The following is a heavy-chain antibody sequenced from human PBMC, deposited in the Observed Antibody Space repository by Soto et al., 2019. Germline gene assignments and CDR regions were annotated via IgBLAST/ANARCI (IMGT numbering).Heavy chain of an antibody. CDR1: GGSISSNS. CDR2: IDYSGYT. Sequence: SETLSLTCTVSGGSISSNSWSWIRQPPGKGLEWIGFIDYSGYTNYNPFLKSRVTISIDRPNNQFSLNLSSVTAADTAVHYCARSTTARAFDIWGQGTMVTVSS. J-gene: IGHJ3*02. CDR3: ARSTTARAFDI. V-gene: IGHV4-59*01.